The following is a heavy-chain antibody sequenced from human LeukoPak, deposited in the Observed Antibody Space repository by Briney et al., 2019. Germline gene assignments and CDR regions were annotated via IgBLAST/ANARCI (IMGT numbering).Heavy chain of an antibody. CDR2: INHSGST. V-gene: IGHV4-34*01. CDR1: GGSFSGYY. Sequence: KPSETLSLTCAVYGGSFSGYYWSWIRQPPGKGLEWIGEINHSGSTNYNPSLKSRVTISVDTSKNQFSLKLSSVTAADTAVYYCARARGGDHGDYEDYWGQGTLVTVSS. CDR3: ARARGGDHGDYEDY. J-gene: IGHJ4*02. D-gene: IGHD4-17*01.